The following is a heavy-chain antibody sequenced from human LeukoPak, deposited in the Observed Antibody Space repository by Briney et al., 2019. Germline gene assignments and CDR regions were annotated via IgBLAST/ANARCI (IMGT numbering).Heavy chain of an antibody. Sequence: SETLSLTCTVSGGSISSSSYYWGWIRQPPGKGLEWIGSIYYSGSTYYNPSLKSRVTISVDTSKNQFSLKLSSVTAADTAVYYCARSYYDILTGYRYYFDYWGQGTLVTVSS. CDR2: IYYSGST. V-gene: IGHV4-39*01. CDR3: ARSYYDILTGYRYYFDY. J-gene: IGHJ4*02. D-gene: IGHD3-9*01. CDR1: GGSISSSSYY.